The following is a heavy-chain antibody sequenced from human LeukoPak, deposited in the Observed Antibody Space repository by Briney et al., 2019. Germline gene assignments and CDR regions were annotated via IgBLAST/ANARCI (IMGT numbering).Heavy chain of an antibody. CDR3: ASSTPLTSFDY. J-gene: IGHJ4*02. Sequence: PEGSLRLSCAASGFTFSSYEMNWVRQAPGKGLEWVSYISSSGSTIYYADSVKGRFTISRDNAKNSLYLQMNSLRAEDTAVYYCASSTPLTSFDYWGQGTLVTVSS. CDR2: ISSSGSTI. V-gene: IGHV3-48*03. CDR1: GFTFSSYE. D-gene: IGHD3-10*01.